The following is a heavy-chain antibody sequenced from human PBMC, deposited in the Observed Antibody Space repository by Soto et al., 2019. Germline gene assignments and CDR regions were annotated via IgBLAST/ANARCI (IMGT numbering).Heavy chain of an antibody. Sequence: SVKVSCKASGGTFSSYAISWVRQAPGQGLEWMGGIIPIFGTANYAQKFQGRVTITADKSTSTAYMELSSLRSEDTAVYYCARVGSMIVVVAPYGYYGMDVWGQGTTVTVSS. V-gene: IGHV1-69*06. J-gene: IGHJ6*02. CDR3: ARVGSMIVVVAPYGYYGMDV. CDR2: IIPIFGTA. D-gene: IGHD3-22*01. CDR1: GGTFSSYA.